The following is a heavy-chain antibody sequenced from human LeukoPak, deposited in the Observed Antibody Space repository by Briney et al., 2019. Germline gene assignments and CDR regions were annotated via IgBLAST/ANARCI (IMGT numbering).Heavy chain of an antibody. D-gene: IGHD1-26*01. CDR1: GFTFSSYA. Sequence: PGGSLRLSCAAYGFTFSSYAMSWVRQAPGKGLEWVSAISGSGGSTYYADSVKGRFTISRDNSKNTLYLQMNSLRAEDTAVYYCAKDNRRALGVGAPSLRSYYFDYWGQGTLVTVSS. J-gene: IGHJ4*02. V-gene: IGHV3-23*01. CDR3: AKDNRRALGVGAPSLRSYYFDY. CDR2: ISGSGGST.